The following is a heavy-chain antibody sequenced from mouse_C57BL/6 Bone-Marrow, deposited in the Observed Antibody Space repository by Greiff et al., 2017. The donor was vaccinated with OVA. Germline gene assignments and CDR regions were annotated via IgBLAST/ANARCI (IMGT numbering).Heavy chain of an antibody. CDR2: IHPNSGST. V-gene: IGHV1-64*01. CDR3: ARGAQYYGSSFDY. Sequence: VQLQQPGAELVKPGASVKLSCKASGYTFTSYWMHWVKQRPGQGLEWIGMIHPNSGSTNYNEKFKSKATLTVDKSSSTAYMQLSSLTSEDSAVYYCARGAQYYGSSFDYWGQGTTLTVSS. D-gene: IGHD1-1*01. CDR1: GYTFTSYW. J-gene: IGHJ2*01.